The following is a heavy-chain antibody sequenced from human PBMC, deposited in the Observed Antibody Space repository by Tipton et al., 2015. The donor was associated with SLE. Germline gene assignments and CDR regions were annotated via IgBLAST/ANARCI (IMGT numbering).Heavy chain of an antibody. J-gene: IGHJ4*02. D-gene: IGHD6-6*01. CDR1: RFTLSAYN. V-gene: IGHV3-48*01. CDR2: ISSSSTTI. Sequence: SLRLSCSASRFTLSAYNMNWVRQAPGKGLEWVSYISSSSTTIYYADSVRGRFTVSRDNAKNSLYLQMNNLGAEATAVYYCSRAGAVRPPDYWGQGTLVTVSS. CDR3: SRAGAVRPPDY.